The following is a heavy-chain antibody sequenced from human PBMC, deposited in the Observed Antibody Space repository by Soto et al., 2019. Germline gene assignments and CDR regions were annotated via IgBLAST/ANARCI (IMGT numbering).Heavy chain of an antibody. J-gene: IGHJ4*02. Sequence: PSVKVSCKASGGTFSSHAISWVRQAPGQGLEWMGGIIPMFATPNYAEKFQGRLSITADESTTTVYMQLSSLRSQDTAVYYCARQFDYDSSGHYYAYWGQGTLVTVSS. D-gene: IGHD3-22*01. CDR1: GGTFSSHA. CDR2: IIPMFATP. CDR3: ARQFDYDSSGHYYAY. V-gene: IGHV1-69*13.